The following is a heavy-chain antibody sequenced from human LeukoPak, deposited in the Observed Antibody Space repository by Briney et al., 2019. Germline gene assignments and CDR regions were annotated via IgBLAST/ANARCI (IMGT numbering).Heavy chain of an antibody. V-gene: IGHV4-39*07. D-gene: IGHD3-9*01. CDR3: ASSTSYYDILTGYQPRGQGAFDI. Sequence: PSETLSLTCTVSGGSISSSSYYWGWIRQPPGKGLEWIGSIYYSGSTYYNPSLKSRVTISVDTSKNQFSLKLSSVTAADTAVYYCASSTSYYDILTGYQPRGQGAFDIWGQGTMVTVSS. CDR1: GGSISSSSYY. CDR2: IYYSGST. J-gene: IGHJ3*02.